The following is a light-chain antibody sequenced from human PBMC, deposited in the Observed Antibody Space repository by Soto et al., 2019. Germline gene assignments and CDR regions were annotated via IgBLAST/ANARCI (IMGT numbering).Light chain of an antibody. CDR1: QSVSSKY. V-gene: IGKV3-20*01. J-gene: IGKJ5*01. CDR3: QQYTGPPTT. Sequence: EIVMTQSPVTLSLSPGERATLSCRASQSVSSKYLAWYQQKPGQAPRLLIYGASSRAAGIPDRFSGSGSGTDFTLTITRLEPEDSAVYFCQQYTGPPTTFGQGTRLENK. CDR2: GAS.